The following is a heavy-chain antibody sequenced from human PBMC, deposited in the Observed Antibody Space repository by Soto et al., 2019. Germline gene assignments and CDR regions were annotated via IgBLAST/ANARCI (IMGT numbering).Heavy chain of an antibody. CDR2: IWYDGSNK. V-gene: IGHV3-33*01. D-gene: IGHD3-22*01. J-gene: IGHJ6*02. CDR3: ARDLTYYHDSSGPGYYYYGMDV. CDR1: GFPFSSYG. Sequence: GGSLRLSGAASGFPFSSYGMHGVRQAPGKGLEWVAVIWYDGSNKYYADSVKGRFTISRDNSKNTLYLQMNSLRAEDTAVYYCARDLTYYHDSSGPGYYYYGMDVWGQGTTVTVSS.